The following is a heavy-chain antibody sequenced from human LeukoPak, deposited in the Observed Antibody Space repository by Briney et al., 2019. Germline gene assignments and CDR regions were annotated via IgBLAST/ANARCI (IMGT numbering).Heavy chain of an antibody. Sequence: SETLTRTCTVLGGSFPGYYWSWIRQRPGKALQWLGYIYYSGITNYNPSLKSRVTISVDTSKNQFSLKLSSVTAADTAVYYCARVDIVVVVAATGKYYYYYRDVWGKGTTVTVSS. J-gene: IGHJ6*03. CDR2: IYYSGIT. D-gene: IGHD2-15*01. CDR1: GGSFPGYY. CDR3: ARVDIVVVVAATGKYYYYYRDV. V-gene: IGHV4-59*01.